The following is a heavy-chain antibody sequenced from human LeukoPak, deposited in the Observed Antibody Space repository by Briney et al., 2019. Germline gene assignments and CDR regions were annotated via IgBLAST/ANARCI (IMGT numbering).Heavy chain of an antibody. Sequence: GGSLRLSCEASGFTFSRYGMSWVRQAPGKGLEWVSAIRGSGGSTYYADSVKGRFTISRDNAKNSLYLQMNSLRAEDTAVYYCARDPSAIDSSGTLDYWGQGTLVTVSS. D-gene: IGHD3-22*01. CDR1: GFTFSRYG. V-gene: IGHV3-21*01. CDR2: IRGSGGST. CDR3: ARDPSAIDSSGTLDY. J-gene: IGHJ4*02.